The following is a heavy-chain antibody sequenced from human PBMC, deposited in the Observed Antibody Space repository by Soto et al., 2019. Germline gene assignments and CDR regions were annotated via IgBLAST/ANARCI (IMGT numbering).Heavy chain of an antibody. CDR3: ARGKGEVRDPLGANDY. V-gene: IGHV4-34*01. CDR2: INHSGST. J-gene: IGHJ4*02. Sequence: SETLSLTCAVYGGSFSGYCWSWIRQPPGKGLEWIGEINHSGSTNYNPSLKSRVTISVDTSKNQFSLKLSSVTAADTAVYYCARGKGEVRDPLGANDYWGQGTLVTRLL. D-gene: IGHD3-10*01. CDR1: GGSFSGYC.